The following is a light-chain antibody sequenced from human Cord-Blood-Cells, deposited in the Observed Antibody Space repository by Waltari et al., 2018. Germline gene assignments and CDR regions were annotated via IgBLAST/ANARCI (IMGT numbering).Light chain of an antibody. CDR3: CSYAGSSTS. J-gene: IGLJ3*02. CDR1: SSDVGSYNL. Sequence: QSALTQPASVSGSPGQSITISCTGTSSDVGSYNLVSWFQQHPGKAPKLMIYEGSKRPSGVSNGFSGSKSGNTASLTISGLQAEDEADYYCCSYAGSSTSFGGGTKLTVL. V-gene: IGLV2-23*01. CDR2: EGS.